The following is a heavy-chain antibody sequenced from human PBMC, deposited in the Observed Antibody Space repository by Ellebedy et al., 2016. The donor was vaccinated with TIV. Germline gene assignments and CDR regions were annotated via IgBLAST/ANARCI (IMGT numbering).Heavy chain of an antibody. V-gene: IGHV3-49*03. CDR1: GFTFGDYA. CDR3: TRILPNGGVDYYDSSRAFDI. D-gene: IGHD3-22*01. Sequence: GESLKISXTASGFTFGDYAMSWFRQAPGKGLEWVGFIRSKAYGVTTEYAASVKGRFTISRDDSKSIAYLQMNSLKTEDTAVYYCTRILPNGGVDYYDSSRAFDIWGQGTMVTVSS. J-gene: IGHJ3*02. CDR2: IRSKAYGVTT.